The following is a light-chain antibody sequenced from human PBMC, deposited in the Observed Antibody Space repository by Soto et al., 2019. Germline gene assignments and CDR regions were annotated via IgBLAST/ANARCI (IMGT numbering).Light chain of an antibody. CDR3: QQGHSGLT. CDR1: QNIRNY. CDR2: GAS. Sequence: DIQMTQSPSSLSASIGDRVTITCRASQNIRNYLNWYQQKSGKAPKLLIYGASSLQSGVPSRLSGSGSGTDFTLKITSLESEDFATYYGQQGHSGLTFGGGTKVDIX. J-gene: IGKJ4*01. V-gene: IGKV1-39*01.